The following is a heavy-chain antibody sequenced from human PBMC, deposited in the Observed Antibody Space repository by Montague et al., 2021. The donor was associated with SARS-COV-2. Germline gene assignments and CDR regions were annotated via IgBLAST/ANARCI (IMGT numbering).Heavy chain of an antibody. D-gene: IGHD6-19*01. CDR3: ARDRRGMAMAGRAYYYYYMDV. CDR1: GASISSANDY. V-gene: IGHV4-61*09. CDR2: ISTSGSS. J-gene: IGHJ6*03. Sequence: TLSLICSVSGASISSANDYWTWIRQPAGKGLEWIGHISTSGSSSYNPSLKSRVTIILDTSKQQFSLELTSVTAADTAVYYCARDRRGMAMAGRAYYYYYMDVWGKGTTVTVSS.